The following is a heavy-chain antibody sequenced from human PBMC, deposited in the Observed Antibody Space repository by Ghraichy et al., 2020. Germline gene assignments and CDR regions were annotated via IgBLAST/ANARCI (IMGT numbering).Heavy chain of an antibody. D-gene: IGHD6-19*01. Sequence: SQTLSLTCTVSGGSISSYYWSWIRQPAGKGLEWIGRIYTSGSNNYNPSLKSRVTMSVDTSKNQFSLKLSSVTAADTAVYYCARDSLIAVAGTGGWFDPWGQGTLVTVSS. J-gene: IGHJ5*02. CDR1: GGSISSYY. V-gene: IGHV4-4*07. CDR2: IYTSGSN. CDR3: ARDSLIAVAGTGGWFDP.